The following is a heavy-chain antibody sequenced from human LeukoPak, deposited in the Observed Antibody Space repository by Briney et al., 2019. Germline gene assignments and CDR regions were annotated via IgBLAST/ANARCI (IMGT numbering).Heavy chain of an antibody. V-gene: IGHV3-11*01. CDR2: ISSSGSTI. CDR3: ARVSQETAADDY. CDR1: GFTFSDHY. Sequence: GGSLRLSCAASGFTFSDHYMSWIRQAPGKGLEWVSYISSSGSTIYYADSVKGRLTISRDNAKNSLYLQMNSLRAEDTAVYYCARVSQETAADDYWGQGTLVTVSS. J-gene: IGHJ4*02. D-gene: IGHD6-25*01.